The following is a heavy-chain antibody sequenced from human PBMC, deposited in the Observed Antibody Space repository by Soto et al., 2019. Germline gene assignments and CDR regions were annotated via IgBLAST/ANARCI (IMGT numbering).Heavy chain of an antibody. V-gene: IGHV1-24*01. Sequence: ASVKVSCKVSGYTLTELSMHWVRQAPGKGLEWMGGFDPEDGETIYAQKFQGRVTMTEDTSTDTAYMELSSLRSEDTAVYYCATAVVVTAIPHMGAFDIWGQGTMVTVSS. CDR3: ATAVVVTAIPHMGAFDI. CDR1: GYTLTELS. CDR2: FDPEDGET. J-gene: IGHJ3*02. D-gene: IGHD2-21*02.